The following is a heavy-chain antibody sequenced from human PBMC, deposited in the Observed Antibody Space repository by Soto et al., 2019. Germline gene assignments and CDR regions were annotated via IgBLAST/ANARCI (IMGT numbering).Heavy chain of an antibody. CDR1: GYTFTSYA. J-gene: IGHJ4*02. Sequence: VQLVQSGAEVKKPGASVKVSCKASGYTFTSYAMHWVRQAPGQRLEWMGWINAGNGNTKYSQKFQGRVTITSDTSASTAYMELSRLRSEDTAVYYCARGPGGPDGPGDYWGQGTLVIVSS. CDR2: INAGNGNT. CDR3: ARGPGGPDGPGDY. D-gene: IGHD2-15*01. V-gene: IGHV1-3*01.